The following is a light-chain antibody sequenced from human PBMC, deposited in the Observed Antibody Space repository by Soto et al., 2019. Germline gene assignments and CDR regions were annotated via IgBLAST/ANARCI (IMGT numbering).Light chain of an antibody. Sequence: QSALTQPASVSGSPGQSITISCTGTSGDIGGYNYVSWYQQHPGKAPKLMIYDVSDRPSGVSNRFSGSKSGNTASLTISGLRSEEEADYYCSSYTTSNTLVFGGGTKLTVL. CDR2: DVS. V-gene: IGLV2-14*01. CDR1: SGDIGGYNY. CDR3: SSYTTSNTLV. J-gene: IGLJ2*01.